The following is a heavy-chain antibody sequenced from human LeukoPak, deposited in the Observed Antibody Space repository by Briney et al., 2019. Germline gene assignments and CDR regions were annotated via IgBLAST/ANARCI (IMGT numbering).Heavy chain of an antibody. CDR3: ARGSTERAMDV. J-gene: IGHJ6*02. V-gene: IGHV3-30*03. CDR2: ISYDGSNQ. CDR1: GFSFSSYG. D-gene: IGHD6-25*01. Sequence: GGSLRLSCAASGFSFSSYGIHWVRQAPGKGLEWVAVISYDGSNQYYADSVKGRFTISRDNSKNTLYLQMNSLRPEDTAVYYCARGSTERAMDVWGQGTTVTVSS.